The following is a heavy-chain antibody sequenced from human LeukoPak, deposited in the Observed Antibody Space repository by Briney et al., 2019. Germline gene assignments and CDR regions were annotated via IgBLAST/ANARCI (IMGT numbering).Heavy chain of an antibody. CDR2: IWSDATEK. J-gene: IGHJ4*02. D-gene: IGHD4-11*01. CDR1: GFTYSHYG. Sequence: PGGSLRLSCAASGFTYSHYGMHWVRQAPGKGLEWVAVIWSDATEKYYGDAVKGQFTISRDNSRNTLYLQMNSLRAEDTAVYYCAKDAQRGFDYSNSLENWGQGTLVTVSS. V-gene: IGHV3-33*06. CDR3: AKDAQRGFDYSNSLEN.